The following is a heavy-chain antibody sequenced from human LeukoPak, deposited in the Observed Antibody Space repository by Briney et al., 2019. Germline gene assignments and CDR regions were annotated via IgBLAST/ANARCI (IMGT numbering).Heavy chain of an antibody. J-gene: IGHJ3*02. Sequence: PGGSLRLSCAASGFTFSSYGMHWVRQAPGKGLEWVAVISYDGSNKYYADSVKGRFTISRDNSKNTLYLQMNSLRAEDTAVYYCAKVHNPRLWWPPRGAFDIWGQGTMVTVSS. CDR2: ISYDGSNK. V-gene: IGHV3-30*18. CDR1: GFTFSSYG. CDR3: AKVHNPRLWWPPRGAFDI. D-gene: IGHD2-21*01.